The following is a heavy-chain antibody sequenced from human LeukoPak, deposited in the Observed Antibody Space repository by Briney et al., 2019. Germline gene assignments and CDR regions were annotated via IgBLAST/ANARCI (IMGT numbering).Heavy chain of an antibody. V-gene: IGHV3-7*01. J-gene: IGHJ6*02. Sequence: PGGSLRLSCAASGFPFSAHFMTWVRQAPGKGLEWVAKIKPDGSESYYVDSVKGRFTFSRDNARNSLYLQMNNLRGEDTAVYYCVSENFWRVDVWGQGTTVIVSS. CDR1: GFPFSAHF. CDR2: IKPDGSES. CDR3: VSENFWRVDV. D-gene: IGHD3-3*01.